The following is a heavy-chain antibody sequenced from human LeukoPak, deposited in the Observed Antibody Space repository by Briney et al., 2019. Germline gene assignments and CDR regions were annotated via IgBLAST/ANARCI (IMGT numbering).Heavy chain of an antibody. J-gene: IGHJ5*02. CDR1: GYTFTSYG. CDR2: ISAYNGNT. V-gene: IGHV1-18*01. D-gene: IGHD4-17*01. CDR3: ARSPRPMTTSLGPAPGGWFDP. Sequence: ASVKVSCKASGYTFTSYGISWVRQAPGQGLEWMGWISAYNGNTNYAQKLQGRVTMTTDTSTSTAYMELSRLRSDDTAVYYCARSPRPMTTSLGPAPGGWFDPWGQGTLVTVSS.